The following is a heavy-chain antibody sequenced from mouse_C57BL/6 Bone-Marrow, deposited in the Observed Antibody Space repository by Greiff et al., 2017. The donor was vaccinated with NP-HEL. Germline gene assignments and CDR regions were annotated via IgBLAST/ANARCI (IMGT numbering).Heavy chain of an antibody. CDR1: GFTFSSYA. CDR3: ARWLRLYFDY. CDR2: ISDGGSYT. V-gene: IGHV5-4*03. Sequence: EVKLVESGGGLVKPGGSLKLSCAASGFTFSSYAMSWVRQTPEKRLEWVATISDGGSYTYYPDNVKGRFTISRDNAKNNLYLQMSHLKSEDTAMYYCARWLRLYFDYWGQGTTLTVSS. J-gene: IGHJ2*01. D-gene: IGHD2-2*01.